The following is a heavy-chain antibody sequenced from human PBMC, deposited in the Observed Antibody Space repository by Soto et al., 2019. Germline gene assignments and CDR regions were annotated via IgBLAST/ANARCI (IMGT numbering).Heavy chain of an antibody. V-gene: IGHV3-33*01. D-gene: IGHD3-22*01. CDR3: ARDRYSYDSRAYQGVDWYFDL. Sequence: QVQLVESGGGVVQPGRSLRLSCAVSGFIFSNYGMHWVRQAPGKGLEWVAVIWYDGSHESYADSVKGRFTISRDNSKNTLFLQMNSLRAEDTAVYYCARDRYSYDSRAYQGVDWYFDLWGRGTLVTVSS. CDR2: IWYDGSHE. J-gene: IGHJ2*01. CDR1: GFIFSNYG.